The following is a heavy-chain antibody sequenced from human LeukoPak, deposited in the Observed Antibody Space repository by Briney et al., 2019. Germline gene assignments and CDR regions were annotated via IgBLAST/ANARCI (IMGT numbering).Heavy chain of an antibody. CDR2: IRYDGSNK. V-gene: IGHV3-30*02. J-gene: IGHJ4*02. Sequence: PGGSLRLSCAASGFTFSSYGMHWVRQAPGKGLEWVAFIRYDGSNKYYADSVKGRFTISRDNSKNTLYLQMNSLRAEDTAVYYCAKDPLTYYYDSSGFFDYWGQGTLVTVSS. CDR3: AKDPLTYYYDSSGFFDY. D-gene: IGHD3-22*01. CDR1: GFTFSSYG.